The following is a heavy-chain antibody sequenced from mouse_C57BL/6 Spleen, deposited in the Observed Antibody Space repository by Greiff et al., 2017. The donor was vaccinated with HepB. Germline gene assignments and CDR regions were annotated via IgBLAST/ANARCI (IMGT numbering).Heavy chain of an antibody. CDR1: GYAFSSYW. CDR3: ARKDYGNHYFDY. Sequence: VQLQQSGAELVKPGASVKISCKASGYAFSSYWMNWVKQRPGKGLEWIGQIYPGDGDTNYNGKFKGKATLTADKSSSTAYMQLSSLTSEDSAVYFCARKDYGNHYFDYWGQGTTLTVSS. CDR2: IYPGDGDT. D-gene: IGHD2-1*01. V-gene: IGHV1-80*01. J-gene: IGHJ2*01.